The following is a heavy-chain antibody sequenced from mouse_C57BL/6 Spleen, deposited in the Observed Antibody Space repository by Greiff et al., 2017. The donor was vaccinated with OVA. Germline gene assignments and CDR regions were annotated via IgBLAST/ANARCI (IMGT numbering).Heavy chain of an antibody. CDR2: INPSTGGT. CDR1: GYSFTGYY. V-gene: IGHV1-42*01. Sequence: VQLQQSGPELVKPGASVKISCKASGYSFTGYYMNWVKQSPEKSLEWIGEINPSTGGTTYNQKFKAKGTLTVDKSSSTAYMQLKSLTSEDSAVYYCARRDFDYWGQGTTLTVSS. J-gene: IGHJ2*01. CDR3: ARRDFDY.